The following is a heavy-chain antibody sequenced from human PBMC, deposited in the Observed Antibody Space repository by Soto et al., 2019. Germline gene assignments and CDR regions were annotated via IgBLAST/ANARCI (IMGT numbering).Heavy chain of an antibody. CDR2: IIPVFGTA. D-gene: IGHD4-17*01. CDR3: ARGDATKIVVTTYYAMDV. CDR1: GGSLSNYG. J-gene: IGHJ6*02. V-gene: IGHV1-69*13. Sequence: SVKVSCKASGGSLSNYGISWVRQAPGQGLEWMGGIIPVFGTANYAQKFQGRVTITADESTNIVYMDVTSLRSEDTAVYYCARGDATKIVVTTYYAMDVWGQGTTVT.